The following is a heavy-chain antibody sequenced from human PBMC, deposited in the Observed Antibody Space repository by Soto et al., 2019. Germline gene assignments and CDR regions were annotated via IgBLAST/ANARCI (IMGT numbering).Heavy chain of an antibody. V-gene: IGHV3-21*06. CDR1: GFNFSPYS. CDR3: ARDAQWLVLGPYFDY. D-gene: IGHD6-19*01. Sequence: GGSLRLSYAASGFNFSPYSMNWVRQAPGKGLEWVSSISGSSGYIYYADSVKGRFSISRDTTKSSLYLQMDSLRAEDTALYYCARDAQWLVLGPYFDYWAQGTLVTVS. J-gene: IGHJ4*02. CDR2: ISGSSGYI.